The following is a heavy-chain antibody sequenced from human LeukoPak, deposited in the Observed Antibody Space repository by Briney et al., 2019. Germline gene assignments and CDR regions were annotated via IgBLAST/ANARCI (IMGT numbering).Heavy chain of an antibody. D-gene: IGHD5-18*01. CDR1: GGSISSSSYY. J-gene: IGHJ6*03. CDR2: IYYSGST. CDR3: ARVGQLWDQRWRAYYYYMDV. Sequence: PSETLSLTCTVSGGSISSSSYYWGWIRQPPGKGLEWIGSIYYSGSTYYNPSLKSRVTISVDTSKNQFSLKLSSVTAADTAVYYCARVGQLWDQRWRAYYYYMDVWGKGTTVTISS. V-gene: IGHV4-39*07.